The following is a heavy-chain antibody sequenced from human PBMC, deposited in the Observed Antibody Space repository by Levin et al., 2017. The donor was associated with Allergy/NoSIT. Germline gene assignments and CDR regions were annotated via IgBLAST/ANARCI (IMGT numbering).Heavy chain of an antibody. D-gene: IGHD3-10*01. Sequence: GESLKISCKASGYSFTSYWIGWVRQMPGKGLEWMGIINPGDSDTRYNPAFQGQVTISADDSITTAYLQWSTLKASDTAIYYCARFVWFGEVFSARQFEFWGQGTLVTVSS. J-gene: IGHJ4*02. V-gene: IGHV5-51*01. CDR2: INPGDSDT. CDR3: ARFVWFGEVFSARQFEF. CDR1: GYSFTSYW.